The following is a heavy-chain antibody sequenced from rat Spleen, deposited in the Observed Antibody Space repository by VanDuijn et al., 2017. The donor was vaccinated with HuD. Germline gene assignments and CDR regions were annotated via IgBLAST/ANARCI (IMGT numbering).Heavy chain of an antibody. CDR1: GFTFSSFP. CDR2: ISSGGGGT. CDR3: TTDTFYDGTYYPGGFDY. V-gene: IGHV5-46*01. J-gene: IGHJ2*01. D-gene: IGHD1-12*02. Sequence: EVHLVESGGGLVQPGRSLKLSCAASGFTFSSFPMAWVRQVPKKGLEWVASISSGGGGTYYRDSVKGRFTLSRDNANSTLYLQLDSLRSEDTATYYCTTDTFYDGTYYPGGFDYWGQGVMVTVSS.